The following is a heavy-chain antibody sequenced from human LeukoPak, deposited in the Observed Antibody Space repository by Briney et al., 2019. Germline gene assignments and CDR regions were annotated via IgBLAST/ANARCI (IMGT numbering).Heavy chain of an antibody. D-gene: IGHD2/OR15-2a*01. V-gene: IGHV3-74*01. Sequence: GGSLRLSCTASGFTFTNYWMHWVRQAPGMGLVWVSRLPPDELGIIYADSVKGRFTVSRDNAKNTVYLQMNNLRAEDTAVYYCVSFYETDCGRGTLVVVAS. J-gene: IGHJ4*02. CDR3: VSFYETD. CDR1: GFTFTNYW. CDR2: LPPDELGI.